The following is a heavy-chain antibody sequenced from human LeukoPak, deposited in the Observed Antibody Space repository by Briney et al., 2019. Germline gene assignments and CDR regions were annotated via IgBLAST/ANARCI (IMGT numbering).Heavy chain of an antibody. J-gene: IGHJ4*02. Sequence: GASVKVSCKASGYTFTKYGVSWVRQAPGQGLEWMGWINPNSGGTNYAQKFQGRVTMTRDTSISTAYMELSRLRSDDTAVYYCARRRYCSGGSCYYFDYWGQGTLVTVSS. V-gene: IGHV1-2*02. CDR1: GYTFTKYG. CDR2: INPNSGGT. CDR3: ARRRYCSGGSCYYFDY. D-gene: IGHD2-15*01.